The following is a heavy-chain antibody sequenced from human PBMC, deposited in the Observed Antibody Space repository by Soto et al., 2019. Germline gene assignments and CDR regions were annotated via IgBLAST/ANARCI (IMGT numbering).Heavy chain of an antibody. CDR1: GYTFTGYY. V-gene: IGHV1-2*04. J-gene: IGHJ4*02. Sequence: GASVKVSCKASGYTFTGYYMHWVRQAPGQGLEWMGWINPNSGGTNYAQKFQGWVTMTRDTSISTAYMELSRLRSDDTAVYYCARDRGDDYIWGSYRLALFDYWGQGTLVTVSS. D-gene: IGHD3-16*02. CDR3: ARDRGDDYIWGSYRLALFDY. CDR2: INPNSGGT.